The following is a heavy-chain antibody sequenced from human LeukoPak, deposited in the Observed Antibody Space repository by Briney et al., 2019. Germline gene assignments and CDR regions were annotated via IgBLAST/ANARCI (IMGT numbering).Heavy chain of an antibody. CDR3: AKDLRTYYYDSSGYLYGMDV. CDR2: ISWNSGSI. V-gene: IGHV3-9*01. Sequence: GGSLRLSCAASGFTFDDYAMHWVRQAPGKGLEWVSGISWNSGSIGYADSVKGRFTISRDNAKNSLYLQMNSLRAEDTALYYCAKDLRTYYYDSSGYLYGMDVWGQGTTVTVSS. J-gene: IGHJ6*02. CDR1: GFTFDDYA. D-gene: IGHD3-22*01.